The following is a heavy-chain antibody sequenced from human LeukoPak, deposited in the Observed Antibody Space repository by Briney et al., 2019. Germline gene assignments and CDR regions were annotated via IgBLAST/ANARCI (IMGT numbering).Heavy chain of an antibody. CDR3: ARHASRRNWFDP. CDR2: IYYSGST. V-gene: IGHV4-59*08. Sequence: SETLSLTCTVSGGSLSSYYWSWVRQPPGKGLEWIGYIYYSGSTNYNPSLKSRVTISVDTSKNQFSLTLNSVTAADTAVYYCARHASRRNWFDPWGQGTLVTVSS. D-gene: IGHD2-2*01. J-gene: IGHJ5*02. CDR1: GGSLSSYY.